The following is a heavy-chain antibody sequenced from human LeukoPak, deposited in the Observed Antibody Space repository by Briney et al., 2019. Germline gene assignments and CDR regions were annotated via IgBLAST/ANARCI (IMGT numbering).Heavy chain of an antibody. CDR1: GASVTDYY. D-gene: IGHD4-11*01. J-gene: IGHJ5*02. V-gene: IGHV4-59*02. CDR2: IHHSGNS. CDR3: TRGHWGLQS. Sequence: SETLSLTCTVCGASVTDYYWSWIRQSPGKGLEWISYIHHSGNSDYNPSLRSRVTTSLDTSKNQFSLNLISVTAADTAVYYCTRGHWGLQSWSQGTLVTVSS.